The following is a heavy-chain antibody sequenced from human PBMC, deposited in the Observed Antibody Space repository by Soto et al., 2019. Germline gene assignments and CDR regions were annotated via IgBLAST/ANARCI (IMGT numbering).Heavy chain of an antibody. CDR2: LFYSGST. J-gene: IGHJ5*02. CDR1: GGSISSASYY. CDR3: ARGRYSNSWYMFDP. Sequence: QVQLQESGPGLVKPSETLSLTCTVSGGSISSASYYWSWIRQPPGKGLEWIGWLFYSGSTHYNPSLKSRVTMSLDASTNQFSLNLNSVTAADTAVYYCARGRYSNSWYMFDPWGQGTQVIVSS. V-gene: IGHV4-61*01. D-gene: IGHD6-13*01.